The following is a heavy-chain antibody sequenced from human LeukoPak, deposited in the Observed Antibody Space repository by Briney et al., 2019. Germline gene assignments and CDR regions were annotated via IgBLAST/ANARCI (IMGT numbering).Heavy chain of an antibody. J-gene: IGHJ6*02. V-gene: IGHV3-9*01. D-gene: IGHD1-26*01. CDR1: GFTFDDYA. Sequence: GGSLRLSCAASGFTFDDYAMHWVRQAPGKGLEWVSGISWNSGSVGYADSVKGRFTISRDNAKNSLYLQMNSLRAEDTALYYCGKEIVRRDYYYYPMDVWGQGTTVTVSS. CDR2: ISWNSGSV. CDR3: GKEIVRRDYYYYPMDV.